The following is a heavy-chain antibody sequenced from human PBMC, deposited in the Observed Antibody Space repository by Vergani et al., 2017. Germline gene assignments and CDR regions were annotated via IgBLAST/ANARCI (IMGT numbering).Heavy chain of an antibody. V-gene: IGHV3-64D*06. CDR3: VKDGVVVAATGYFDL. CDR1: GFTFSSYA. D-gene: IGHD2-15*01. CDR2: ISSNGGST. J-gene: IGHJ2*01. Sequence: EVQLVESGGGLVQPGGSLRLSCSASGFTFSSYAMHWVRQAPGKGLEYVSAISSNGGSTYYADSGKGRFTISRDNSKNTLYLQMSSLRAEETAVYYCVKDGVVVAATGYFDLWGRGTLVTVSS.